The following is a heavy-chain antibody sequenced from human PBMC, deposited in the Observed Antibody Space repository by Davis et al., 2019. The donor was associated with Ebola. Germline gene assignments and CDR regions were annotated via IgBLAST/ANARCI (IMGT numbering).Heavy chain of an antibody. V-gene: IGHV3-30*03. J-gene: IGHJ4*02. CDR1: GLIFSNYG. CDR3: ATEHATQWLIPDF. D-gene: IGHD6-19*01. CDR2: ISFDGTNE. Sequence: GGSLRLSCAASGLIFSNYGTHWVRQAPGKGLEWVAVISFDGTNEYYGDSATGRFSISRDNSKNTLHLQMNSLRPEDTAVYYCATEHATQWLIPDFWGQGTLVTVSS.